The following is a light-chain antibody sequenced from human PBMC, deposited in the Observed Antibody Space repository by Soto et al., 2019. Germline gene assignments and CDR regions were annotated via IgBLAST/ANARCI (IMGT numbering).Light chain of an antibody. Sequence: QSVLTQPASVSGSPGQSITISCTGTSSDGGGYNYVSWYQQHPGKAPKLMIYEVSNRPSGVSNRFSGSKSGNTASLTISGLQAEDEADYYCSSYTSSSTPYFFGTGTKLTVL. CDR1: SSDGGGYNY. CDR2: EVS. J-gene: IGLJ1*01. V-gene: IGLV2-14*01. CDR3: SSYTSSSTPYF.